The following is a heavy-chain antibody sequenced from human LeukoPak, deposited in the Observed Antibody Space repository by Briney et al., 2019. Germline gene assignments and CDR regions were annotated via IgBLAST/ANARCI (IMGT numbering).Heavy chain of an antibody. D-gene: IGHD7-27*01. Sequence: GGSLRLSCAASGFTFSSYAMTWVRQAPGKGLEWVAAVSGSGATTYHGDSVKGRFSISRDNSKTTLYLQMNSLRVEDTAIYYCVKDRANWGHSGDYWGQGARVTVSS. CDR2: VSGSGATT. CDR1: GFTFSSYA. J-gene: IGHJ4*02. CDR3: VKDRANWGHSGDY. V-gene: IGHV3-23*01.